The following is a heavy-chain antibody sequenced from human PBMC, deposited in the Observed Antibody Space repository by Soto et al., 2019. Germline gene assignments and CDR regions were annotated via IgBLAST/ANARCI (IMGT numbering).Heavy chain of an antibody. V-gene: IGHV4-4*02. CDR2: IYHSGST. CDR1: GGSISSSNW. CDR3: ARVYMVRGTIIRYFDY. Sequence: QVQLQESGPGLVKPSGTLSLTCAVSGGSISSSNWWSWVRQPPGKGLEWIGKIYHSGSTNYNPSLTSRVTISVDKSKNQFSRKLSSVTAADTAVYYCARVYMVRGTIIRYFDYWGQGTLVTVSS. D-gene: IGHD3-10*01. J-gene: IGHJ4*02.